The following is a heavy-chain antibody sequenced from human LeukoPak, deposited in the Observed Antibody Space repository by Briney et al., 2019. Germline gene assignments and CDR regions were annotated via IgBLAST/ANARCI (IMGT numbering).Heavy chain of an antibody. CDR3: AGARITMIVVVNTTSDDY. D-gene: IGHD3-22*01. CDR2: ISYDGSNK. J-gene: IGHJ4*02. V-gene: IGHV3-30*04. CDR1: GFTFSSYA. Sequence: GRSPRLSCAASGFTFSSYAMHWVRQAPGKGLEWVAVISYDGSNKYYADSVKGRFTISRDNSKNTLYLQMNSLRAEDTAVYYCAGARITMIVVVNTTSDDYWGQGTLVTVSS.